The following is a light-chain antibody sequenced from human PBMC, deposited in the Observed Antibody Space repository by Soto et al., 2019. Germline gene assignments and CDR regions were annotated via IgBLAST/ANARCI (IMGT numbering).Light chain of an antibody. Sequence: QSVLTQPASVSGSPGQSITFSCTGTSSDVVSYNLVSWYQQHPGKAPKLMIYECSKRPSGVSNRFSGSKSGNTASLTLSGLQAEDEADYYCCSYAGSSTFVFGGGTKVTVL. J-gene: IGLJ2*01. CDR3: CSYAGSSTFV. CDR2: ECS. V-gene: IGLV2-23*03. CDR1: SSDVVSYNL.